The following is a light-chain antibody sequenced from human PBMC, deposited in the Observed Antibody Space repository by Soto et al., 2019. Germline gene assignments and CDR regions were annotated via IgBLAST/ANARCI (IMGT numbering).Light chain of an antibody. CDR3: QQSYSSPRT. CDR1: QSIGSY. V-gene: IGKV1-39*01. Sequence: IQMNPSPFFPFVSVKDRITNYSRASQSIGSYLDWYQQKAGKAPKLLIHSAFSLHSGVPSRFSGSGSGTDFTLTISSLQPEDFATYYCQQSYSSPRTFGQGTKVDIK. CDR2: SAF. J-gene: IGKJ1*01.